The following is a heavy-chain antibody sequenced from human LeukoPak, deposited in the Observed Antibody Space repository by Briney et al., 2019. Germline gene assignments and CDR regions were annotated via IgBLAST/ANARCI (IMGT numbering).Heavy chain of an antibody. J-gene: IGHJ4*02. D-gene: IGHD2-8*01. Sequence: SETLSLTCTVSGGSISNYYWTWIRQSPGKTLEWIGCSHKSGSTHYNPSLRSRVTIPVDTSKSQFSLKVTSVTAADTAVYYCARQNGVGLFSLPGGQGILVTVSS. CDR1: GGSISNYY. CDR2: SHKSGST. V-gene: IGHV4-59*08. CDR3: ARQNGVGLFSLP.